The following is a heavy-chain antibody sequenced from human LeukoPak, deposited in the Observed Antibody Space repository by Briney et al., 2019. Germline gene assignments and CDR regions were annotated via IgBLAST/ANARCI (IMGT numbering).Heavy chain of an antibody. CDR3: ATTYYYDSSGYYDDAFDI. CDR2: ISSSSSYI. V-gene: IGHV3-21*01. D-gene: IGHD3-22*01. CDR1: GFTFSSYS. J-gene: IGHJ3*02. Sequence: PGGSLRLSCAASGFTFSSYSMNWVRQAPGKGLEWVSSISSSSSYIYYADSVKGRFTISRDNAKNSLYLQMNSLRAEDTAVYYCATTYYYDSSGYYDDAFDIWGQGTVVTVSS.